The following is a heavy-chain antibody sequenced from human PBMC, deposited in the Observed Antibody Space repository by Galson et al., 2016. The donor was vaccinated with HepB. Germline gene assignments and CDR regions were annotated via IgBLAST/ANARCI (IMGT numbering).Heavy chain of an antibody. CDR2: IKQDESEK. V-gene: IGHV3-7*01. Sequence: SLRLSCAASGFTFSAYWMSWVRQPPGKGLEWVANIKQDESEKYYAVSVKGRFTISRDNAKNSLYLHMNSLRAEDTAVYYCAAYPPFTASSPPHYDYWGHGSQVTVSS. J-gene: IGHJ4*01. CDR3: AAYPPFTASSPPHYDY. D-gene: IGHD5-18*01. CDR1: GFTFSAYW.